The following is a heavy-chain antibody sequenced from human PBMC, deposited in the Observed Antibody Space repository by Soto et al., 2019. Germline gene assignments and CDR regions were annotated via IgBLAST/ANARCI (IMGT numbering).Heavy chain of an antibody. J-gene: IGHJ6*02. V-gene: IGHV5-51*01. Sequence: GESLKISCKGSGYSFTSYWIGWVRQMPGKGLEWMGIIYPGDSDTRYSPSFQGQVTISADKSISTAYLQWSSLKASDTAMYYCARQDYYSGSGDPFTVAWGHGTTVTVSS. CDR2: IYPGDSDT. CDR3: ARQDYYSGSGDPFTVA. CDR1: GYSFTSYW. D-gene: IGHD3-10*01.